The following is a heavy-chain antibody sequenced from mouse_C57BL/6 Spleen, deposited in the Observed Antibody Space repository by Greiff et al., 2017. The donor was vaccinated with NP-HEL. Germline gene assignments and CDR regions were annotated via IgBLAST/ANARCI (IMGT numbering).Heavy chain of an antibody. J-gene: IGHJ1*03. D-gene: IGHD1-1*01. V-gene: IGHV1-4*01. Sequence: QVQLQQSGAELARPGASVKMSCKASGYTFTSYTMHWVKQRPGQGLEWIGYINPSSGYTKYNQKFKDKATLTADKSSSTAYMQLSSLTSEDSAVYYCARGGDYGSSYGYFDVWGTGTTVTVSS. CDR2: INPSSGYT. CDR3: ARGGDYGSSYGYFDV. CDR1: GYTFTSYT.